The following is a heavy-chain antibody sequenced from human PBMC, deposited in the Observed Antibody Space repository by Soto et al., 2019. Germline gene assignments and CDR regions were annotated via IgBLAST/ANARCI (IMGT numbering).Heavy chain of an antibody. J-gene: IGHJ6*02. CDR3: AREVTTESYYYYGMDV. D-gene: IGHD4-4*01. CDR2: ISYDGSNK. CDR1: GFTFSSYA. V-gene: IGHV3-30-3*01. Sequence: PGGSLRLSCAASGFTFSSYAMHWVRQAPGKGLEWVAVISYDGSNKYYADSVKGRFTISRDNSKNTLYLQMNSLRAEDTAVYYCAREVTTESYYYYGMDVWGQGTTVTVSS.